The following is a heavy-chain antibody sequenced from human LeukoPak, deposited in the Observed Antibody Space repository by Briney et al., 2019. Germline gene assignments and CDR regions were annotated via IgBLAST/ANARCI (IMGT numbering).Heavy chain of an antibody. V-gene: IGHV1-69*05. CDR1: GGTFSSYA. Sequence: TVKVSCKASGGTFSSYAISWVRQAPGQGLEWVGGIIPIFGTANYAQKFQGRVTITTDESTSTAYMELSSLRSEDTAVYYCAAPGGGDSSGYYHYWGQGTLVSVSS. D-gene: IGHD3-22*01. J-gene: IGHJ4*02. CDR3: AAPGGGDSSGYYHY. CDR2: IIPIFGTA.